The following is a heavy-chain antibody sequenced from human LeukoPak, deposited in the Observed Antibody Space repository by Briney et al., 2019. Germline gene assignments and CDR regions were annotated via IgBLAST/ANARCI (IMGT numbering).Heavy chain of an antibody. J-gene: IGHJ4*02. Sequence: PSETLSLTCTVSGGSISSYYWSWIRQPPGKGLEWIGYIYYSGSTNYNPSLKSRVTISVDTSKNQFSLKLSSVPAADTAVYYCARSRGYSYDLDYWGQGTLVTVSS. V-gene: IGHV4-59*01. D-gene: IGHD5-18*01. CDR2: IYYSGST. CDR3: ARSRGYSYDLDY. CDR1: GGSISSYY.